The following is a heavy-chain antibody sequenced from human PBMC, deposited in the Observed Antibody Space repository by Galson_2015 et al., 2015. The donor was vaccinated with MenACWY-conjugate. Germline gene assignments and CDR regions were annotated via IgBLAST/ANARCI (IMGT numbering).Heavy chain of an antibody. V-gene: IGHV1-18*04. D-gene: IGHD6-19*01. Sequence: SVKVSCKASGYTFTSYGISWVRQAPGQGLEWMGWISAYNGNTNYAQKLQGRVTMTTDTSTSTAYMELRSLRSDDTAVYYCARELYSSGWYGGGYYFDYWGQGTLVTVSS. CDR1: GYTFTSYG. CDR2: ISAYNGNT. CDR3: ARELYSSGWYGGGYYFDY. J-gene: IGHJ4*02.